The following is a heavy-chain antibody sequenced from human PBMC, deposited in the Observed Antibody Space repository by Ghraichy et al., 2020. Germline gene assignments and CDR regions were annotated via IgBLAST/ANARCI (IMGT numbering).Heavy chain of an antibody. J-gene: IGHJ4*02. CDR2: ISGSTTST. CDR3: AKGLAAFSTAWHDY. V-gene: IGHV3-23*01. Sequence: LSLTCAASGFNFRDSAISWVRQAPGKGLEWVCGISGSTTSTNYGDSVKGRFTISRDNANNTVHLQMDSLREDDTGVYYCAKGLAAFSTAWHDYWGPGTVVTVSS. D-gene: IGHD3-3*02. CDR1: GFNFRDSA.